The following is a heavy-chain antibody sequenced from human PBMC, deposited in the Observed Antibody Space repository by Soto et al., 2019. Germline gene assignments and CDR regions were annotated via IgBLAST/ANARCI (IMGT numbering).Heavy chain of an antibody. D-gene: IGHD3-22*01. CDR1: GASIINKHYY. CDR3: ARASMIGVPGFFDV. J-gene: IGHJ2*01. Sequence: SDALSLTCTDSGASIINKHYYWNFIRQPPGKGLEWIGYIYYSGSTSYNPSLESRLTISIDTSRNQFSLELSSVTAADTAVYFCARASMIGVPGFFDVWGRGTLVT. CDR2: IYYSGST. V-gene: IGHV4-30-4*02.